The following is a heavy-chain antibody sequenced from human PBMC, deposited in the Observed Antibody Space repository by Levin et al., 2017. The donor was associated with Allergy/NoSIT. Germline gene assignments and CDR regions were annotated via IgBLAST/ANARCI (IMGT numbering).Heavy chain of an antibody. CDR3: AREGPRGYYFDY. CDR1: GFTFSSYW. J-gene: IGHJ4*02. Sequence: GGSLRLSCAASGFTFSSYWMHWVRQAPGKGLVWVSRINSDGSSTSYADSVKGRFTISRDNAKNTLYLQMNSLRAEDTAVYYCAREGPRGYYFDYWGQGTLVTVSS. V-gene: IGHV3-74*01. CDR2: INSDGSST.